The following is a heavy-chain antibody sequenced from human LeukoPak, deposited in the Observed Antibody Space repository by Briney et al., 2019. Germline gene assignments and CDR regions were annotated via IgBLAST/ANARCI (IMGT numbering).Heavy chain of an antibody. D-gene: IGHD1-26*01. CDR3: ARDHRREAPFDY. J-gene: IGHJ4*02. V-gene: IGHV4-39*07. Sequence: PSETLSLTCTVSGGSISSSSYYWGWIRQPPGKGLEWIGSIYHSGSTYYNPSLKSRVTISVDTSKNQFSLKLSSVTAADTAVYYCARDHRREAPFDYWGQGTLVTVSS. CDR1: GGSISSSSYY. CDR2: IYHSGST.